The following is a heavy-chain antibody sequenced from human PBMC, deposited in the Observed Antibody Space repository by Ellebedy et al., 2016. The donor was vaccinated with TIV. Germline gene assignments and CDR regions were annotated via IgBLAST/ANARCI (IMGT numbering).Heavy chain of an antibody. J-gene: IGHJ5*02. CDR1: GGSISTYY. CDR3: ARGYSSGWYNWFDP. V-gene: IGHV4-59*01. Sequence: MPSETLSLTCTVSGGSISTYYWSWIRQPPGKGLEWIGYIYYSGSTKYNPSLKSRVTMSVDTSKKQFSLKLSSVTAADTAVYYCARGYSSGWYNWFDPWGQGTLVTVSS. D-gene: IGHD6-19*01. CDR2: IYYSGST.